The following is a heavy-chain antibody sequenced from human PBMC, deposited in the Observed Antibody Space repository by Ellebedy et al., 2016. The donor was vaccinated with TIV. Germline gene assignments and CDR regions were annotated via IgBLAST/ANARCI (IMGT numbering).Heavy chain of an antibody. CDR1: GYTLTELS. CDR2: FDPEDGET. V-gene: IGHV1-24*01. CDR3: ATASPGRLDDAFDI. Sequence: ASVKVSCXVSGYTLTELSMHWVRQAPGKGLEWMGGFDPEDGETIYAQKFQGRVTMTEDTSTDTAYMELSSLRSEDTAVYYCATASPGRLDDAFDIWGQGTMVTVSS. D-gene: IGHD2-21*01. J-gene: IGHJ3*02.